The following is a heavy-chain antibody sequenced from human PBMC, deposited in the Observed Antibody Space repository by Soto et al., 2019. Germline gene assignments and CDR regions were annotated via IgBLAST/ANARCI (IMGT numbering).Heavy chain of an antibody. V-gene: IGHV3-33*01. CDR3: ARDVGYYDSSGYHYGNYFDY. CDR2: IWYDGSNK. CDR1: GFTFSSYG. D-gene: IGHD3-22*01. Sequence: QVQLVESGGGVVQPGRSLRLSCAASGFTFSSYGMHWVRQAPGKGLEWVAVIWYDGSNKYYADSVKGRFTIYRDNSKNTLYLQMNSLRAEDTAVYYCARDVGYYDSSGYHYGNYFDYWGQGTLVTVSS. J-gene: IGHJ4*02.